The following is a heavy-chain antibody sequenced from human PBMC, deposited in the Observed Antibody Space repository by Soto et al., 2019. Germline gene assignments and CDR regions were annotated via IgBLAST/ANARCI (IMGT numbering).Heavy chain of an antibody. D-gene: IGHD3-22*01. V-gene: IGHV3-30*03. CDR2: ISYDGSNK. CDR3: ATFKDISGYYHPQGPL. CDR1: VFTFSSYG. Sequence: VGSLRLSCAASVFTFSSYGMHCVRHSPGKGLEWVAVISYDGSNKYYADSVKGRFTISRDNSKNTLYLQMNSLRAEDTAVYYCATFKDISGYYHPQGPLWGQGTLGPVSS. J-gene: IGHJ4*02.